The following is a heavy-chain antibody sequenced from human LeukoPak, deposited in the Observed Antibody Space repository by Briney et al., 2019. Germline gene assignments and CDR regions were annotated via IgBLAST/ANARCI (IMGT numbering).Heavy chain of an antibody. Sequence: GASVKVSCKASGGTFSSYAISWVRQAPGQGLEWMGRIIPILGIANYAQKFQGRVTITADKSTSTAYMELSSLRSEDTAVYYCARDGYCSGGSCYRASFDPWGQGTLVTVSS. CDR1: GGTFSSYA. CDR2: IIPILGIA. CDR3: ARDGYCSGGSCYRASFDP. D-gene: IGHD2-15*01. J-gene: IGHJ5*02. V-gene: IGHV1-69*04.